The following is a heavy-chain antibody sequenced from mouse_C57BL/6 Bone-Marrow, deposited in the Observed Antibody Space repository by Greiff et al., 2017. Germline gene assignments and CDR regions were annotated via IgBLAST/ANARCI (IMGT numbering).Heavy chain of an antibody. D-gene: IGHD1-1*01. V-gene: IGHV1-59*01. Sequence: QVQLQQPGAELVRPGTSVKLSCKASGYTFTSYWMHWVKQRPGQGLEWIGVIDPSDSYTNYNQKFKGKATLTVDTSSSTAYMQLSSLTSEDPAVYYCARWDYYGSSGVAYWGQGTLVTVSA. J-gene: IGHJ3*01. CDR3: ARWDYYGSSGVAY. CDR1: GYTFTSYW. CDR2: IDPSDSYT.